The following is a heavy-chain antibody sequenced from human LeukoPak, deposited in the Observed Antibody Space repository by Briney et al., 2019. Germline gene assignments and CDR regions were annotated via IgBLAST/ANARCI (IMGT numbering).Heavy chain of an antibody. D-gene: IGHD4/OR15-4a*01. J-gene: IGHJ5*02. Sequence: SETLSLTCTVSDGSISGYSWSWIRQPPGKGLEWIGYIYHSGDTNYNPSLKNRVTLSVDTSRNQLSLQLSSVTTADTAVYYCVRGPYGASISKWFDPWGQGTLVIVSS. CDR2: IYHSGDT. CDR1: DGSISGYS. CDR3: VRGPYGASISKWFDP. V-gene: IGHV4-59*01.